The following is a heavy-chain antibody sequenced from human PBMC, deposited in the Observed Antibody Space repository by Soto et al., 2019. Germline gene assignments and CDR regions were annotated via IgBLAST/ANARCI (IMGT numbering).Heavy chain of an antibody. Sequence: GGSLRLSCTASGFTLGDNAMTWVRQALGNGLQWVGRIRSNAYGGTTEYAASVNACCNISRDDSKSIAYLQMSSLKTEDTAVYYCTSECDIVVLVAGTIYYGMDVWGQGTTVTVSS. V-gene: IGHV3-49*04. D-gene: IGHD2-15*01. CDR3: TSECDIVVLVAGTIYYGMDV. J-gene: IGHJ6*02. CDR1: GFTLGDNA. CDR2: IRSNAYGGTT.